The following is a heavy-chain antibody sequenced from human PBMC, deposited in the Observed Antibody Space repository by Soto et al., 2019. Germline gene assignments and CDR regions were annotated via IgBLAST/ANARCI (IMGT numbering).Heavy chain of an antibody. Sequence: GGSLRLSCAASGFTVSSNYMSWVRQAPGKGLEWVSVIYSGGSTYYADSVKGRFTISRDNSKNTRYLQMNSLRAEDKAVYYCAATLCSGGSCYARRAVGWFDPWGQGTLVTVSS. D-gene: IGHD2-15*01. CDR3: AATLCSGGSCYARRAVGWFDP. V-gene: IGHV3-53*01. J-gene: IGHJ5*02. CDR1: GFTVSSNY. CDR2: IYSGGST.